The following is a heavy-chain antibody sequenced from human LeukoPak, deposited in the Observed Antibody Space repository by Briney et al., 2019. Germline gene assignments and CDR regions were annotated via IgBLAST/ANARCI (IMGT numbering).Heavy chain of an antibody. V-gene: IGHV3-21*01. CDR1: GFTFSSYS. J-gene: IGHJ4*02. D-gene: IGHD3-22*01. CDR2: ISSSSSYI. CDR3: ASLYDSSGYYSGG. Sequence: GGSLRLSCAASGFTFSSYSMNWVRQAPGKGLEWVSSISSSSSYIYYADSMKGRFTISRDNAKNSLYLQMNSLRAEDTAVYYCASLYDSSGYYSGGWGQGTLVTVSS.